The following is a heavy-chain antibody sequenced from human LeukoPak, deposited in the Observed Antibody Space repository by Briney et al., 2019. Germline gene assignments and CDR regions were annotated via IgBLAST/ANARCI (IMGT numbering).Heavy chain of an antibody. V-gene: IGHV3-21*01. J-gene: IGHJ6*03. CDR1: GFTFSSYG. CDR3: ARAVDYTYYYYYMDV. D-gene: IGHD4-11*01. CDR2: ISSSSSYI. Sequence: GGSLRLSCAASGFTFSSYGMSWVRQAPGKGLEWVSSISSSSSYIYYADSVKGRFTISRDNAKSSLYLQMNSLRAEDTAVYYCARAVDYTYYYYYMDVWGKGTTVTISS.